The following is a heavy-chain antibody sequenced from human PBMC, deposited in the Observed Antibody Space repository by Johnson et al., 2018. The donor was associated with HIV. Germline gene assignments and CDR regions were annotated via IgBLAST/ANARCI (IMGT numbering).Heavy chain of an antibody. CDR3: AREGGNWGRPDAFDL. CDR1: GFTFSNYW. Sequence: VQLVESGGGLVKPGGSLRLSCAASGFTFSNYWMSWVRQAPGKGLEWVANIKQDGSEKYYVDSVTGRFTISRDNAKNSLYLQMNSLRVEDTAVYYCAREGGNWGRPDAFDLWGQGTMVTVSS. CDR2: IKQDGSEK. D-gene: IGHD7-27*01. J-gene: IGHJ3*01. V-gene: IGHV3-7*01.